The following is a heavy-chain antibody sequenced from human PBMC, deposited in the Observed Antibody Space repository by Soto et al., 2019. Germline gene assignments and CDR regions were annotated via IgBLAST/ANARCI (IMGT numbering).Heavy chain of an antibody. V-gene: IGHV4-31*03. CDR3: ARVASCCYVFDN. J-gene: IGHJ4*02. D-gene: IGHD2-2*01. Sequence: SETLSLTCTVSGGSISSGGYYWSWIRQHPGKGLEWIGYIYYSGSTYYNPSLKSRVTISVDTSKNQFSLKLSSVTAADTAVYYCARVASCCYVFDNWGQGTLVTVSS. CDR2: IYYSGST. CDR1: GGSISSGGYY.